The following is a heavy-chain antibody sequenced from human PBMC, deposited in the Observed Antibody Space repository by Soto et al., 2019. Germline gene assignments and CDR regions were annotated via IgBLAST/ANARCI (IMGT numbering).Heavy chain of an antibody. CDR2: TYYTSKWFH. J-gene: IGHJ5*01. Sequence: SPTLSLPCAISGDSVASDITSWNWMRQSPSIGPDWLGRTYYTSKWFHYYAAFVKSRMIINPDASKHQISLELNSLAPEDTAVYYCARGNALDAWGQ. D-gene: IGHD2-8*01. CDR1: GDSVASDITS. CDR3: ARGNALDA. V-gene: IGHV6-1*01.